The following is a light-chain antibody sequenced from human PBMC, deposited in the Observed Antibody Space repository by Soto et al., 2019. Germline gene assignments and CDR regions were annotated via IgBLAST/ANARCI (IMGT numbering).Light chain of an antibody. V-gene: IGKV3-15*01. Sequence: EIVMTQSPVTLSVSPEERATLSCRASQSVRNNYLAWYQQKPGQAPRLLISGVSTRAAGIPARFSGSGSGTEFTLTISSLQSEDFAVYYCQQYNNWPPITFGQGTRLEIK. CDR3: QQYNNWPPIT. CDR1: QSVRNN. CDR2: GVS. J-gene: IGKJ5*01.